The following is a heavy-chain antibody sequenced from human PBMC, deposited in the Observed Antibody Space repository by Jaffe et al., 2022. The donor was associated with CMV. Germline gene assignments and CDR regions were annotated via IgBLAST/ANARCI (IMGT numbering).Heavy chain of an antibody. CDR1: GYTFTSYG. Sequence: QVQLVQSGAEVKKPGASVKVSCKASGYTFTSYGISWVRQAPGQGLEWMGWISAYNGNTNYAQKLQGRVTMTTDTSTSTAYMELRSLRSDDTAVYYCARVKFYGDYVTRDFHDAFDIWGQGTMVTVSS. CDR2: ISAYNGNT. CDR3: ARVKFYGDYVTRDFHDAFDI. D-gene: IGHD4-17*01. J-gene: IGHJ3*02. V-gene: IGHV1-18*01.